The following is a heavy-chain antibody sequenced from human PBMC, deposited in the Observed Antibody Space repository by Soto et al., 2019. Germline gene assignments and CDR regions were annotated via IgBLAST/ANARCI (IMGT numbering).Heavy chain of an antibody. D-gene: IGHD3-10*01. CDR3: ARHIRDASGSYRLDY. Sequence: QVQLQESGPRLVKPSETLSHTCTVSGGSISPYYWTWIRQPPGKGLEWLAYIYYSGGTNYNPSLNSRVTISVDTSRNHFSLKLSSVSAADTAVYFCARHIRDASGSYRLDYWGQGTLVTVAS. V-gene: IGHV4-59*08. J-gene: IGHJ4*02. CDR1: GGSISPYY. CDR2: IYYSGGT.